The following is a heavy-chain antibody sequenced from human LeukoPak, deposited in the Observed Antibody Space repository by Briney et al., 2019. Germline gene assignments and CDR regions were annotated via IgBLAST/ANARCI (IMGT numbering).Heavy chain of an antibody. J-gene: IGHJ2*01. CDR1: GYSFTSYW. D-gene: IGHD6-25*01. Sequence: GESLKISCKGSGYSFTSYWIGGVRQMPGKGLEWMGIIYPGDSDTRYSPSFQGQVTISADKSINTAYLQWSSLKASDTANYYCARPLPSGQWYFDLWGRGTLVTVSS. CDR3: ARPLPSGQWYFDL. V-gene: IGHV5-51*01. CDR2: IYPGDSDT.